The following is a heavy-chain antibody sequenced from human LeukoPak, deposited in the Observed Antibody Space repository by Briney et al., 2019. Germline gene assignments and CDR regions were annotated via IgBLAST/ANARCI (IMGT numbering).Heavy chain of an antibody. J-gene: IGHJ4*02. CDR1: GFTFSDYY. CDR2: ISTTGSTK. D-gene: IGHD4-17*01. CDR3: ARVPTTVTYTDY. V-gene: IGHV3-11*01. Sequence: PGGSLRLSCAASGFTFSDYYMSWIGQAPGKGLEWVSYISTTGSTKYYADSVKGRFTISRDNAKNSLYLQTNSLRAEDTAVYYCARVPTTVTYTDYWGQGTLVTVSS.